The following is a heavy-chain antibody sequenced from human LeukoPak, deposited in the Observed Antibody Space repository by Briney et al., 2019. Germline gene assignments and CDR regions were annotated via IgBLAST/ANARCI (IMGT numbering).Heavy chain of an antibody. D-gene: IGHD2-15*01. V-gene: IGHV3-21*01. J-gene: IGHJ4*02. CDR1: GFTFSTYT. Sequence: GGSLRLSCAASGFTFSTYTMNWVRQAPGKGLEWVSSISSSSSHIYYADSVKGRFTISRDNAKNSLYLQMNSLRAEDTAVYYCASGPPSGGSCYDYWGQGTLVTVSS. CDR3: ASGPPSGGSCYDY. CDR2: ISSSSSHI.